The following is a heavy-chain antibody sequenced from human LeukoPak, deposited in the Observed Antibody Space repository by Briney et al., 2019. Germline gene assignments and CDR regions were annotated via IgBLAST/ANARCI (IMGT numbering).Heavy chain of an antibody. D-gene: IGHD2-21*01. CDR3: ARDGGGAYLTYGFDI. V-gene: IGHV3-33*01. J-gene: IGHJ3*02. CDR2: IWYDGSNK. Sequence: GRSLRLSCAASGFTFSSYGMHWVRQAPGKGLEWVAVIWYDGSNKYYADSVKGRFTISRDNSKNTLYLQMNSLRAEDTALYYCARDGGGAYLTYGFDIWGQGTMVTVSS. CDR1: GFTFSSYG.